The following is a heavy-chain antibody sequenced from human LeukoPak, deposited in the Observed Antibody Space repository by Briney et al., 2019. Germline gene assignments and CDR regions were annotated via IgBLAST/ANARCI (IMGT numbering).Heavy chain of an antibody. J-gene: IGHJ5*02. CDR2: MNPNSGNT. CDR1: GYTFTSYD. CDR3: ARKNYCSGGSCYSRGWFDP. Sequence: GESLKISCKGSGYTFTSYDINWVRQATGQGLEWMGWMNPNSGNTVYAQKFQGRVTMTRDTSISTAYMELSSLRSEDTAMYYCARKNYCSGGSCYSRGWFDPWGQGTLVTVSS. D-gene: IGHD2-15*01. V-gene: IGHV1-8*01.